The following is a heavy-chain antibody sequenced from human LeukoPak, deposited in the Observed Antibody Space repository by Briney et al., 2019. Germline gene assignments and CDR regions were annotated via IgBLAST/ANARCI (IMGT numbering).Heavy chain of an antibody. J-gene: IGHJ6*02. CDR3: ARDRIAAAGTFHYYYYYGMDV. CDR1: GYTFTSYY. V-gene: IGHV1-46*01. Sequence: ASVKVSCKASGYTFTSYYMHWVRQAPGQGLEWMGVINPSGGSTSYAQKFQGRVTMTRDTSTSTVYMELCSLRSEDTAVYYCARDRIAAAGTFHYYYYYGMDVWGQGTTVTVSS. CDR2: INPSGGST. D-gene: IGHD6-13*01.